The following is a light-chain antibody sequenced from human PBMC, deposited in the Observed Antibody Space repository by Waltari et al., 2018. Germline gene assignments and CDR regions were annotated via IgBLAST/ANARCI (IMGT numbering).Light chain of an antibody. Sequence: DIVMTQSPDSLSVSLGERATINCKSSQSVLHSSNNKNFLSWYQQRPGQPTKLLIYWASTRESGVPDRFSGSGSGTDFTLTISSLQAEDVAVYYCQQYYTIPWTFGQGTKVEIK. V-gene: IGKV4-1*01. CDR3: QQYYTIPWT. CDR2: WAS. J-gene: IGKJ1*01. CDR1: QSVLHSSNNKNF.